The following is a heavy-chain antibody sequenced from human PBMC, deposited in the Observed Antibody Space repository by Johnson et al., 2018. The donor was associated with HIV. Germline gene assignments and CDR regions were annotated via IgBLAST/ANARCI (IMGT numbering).Heavy chain of an antibody. CDR1: GFTFSDYY. D-gene: IGHD2-21*01. V-gene: IGHV3-11*04. CDR3: ASQRYCGGDCYSPRDAFDI. J-gene: IGHJ3*02. CDR2: ISSSGSTI. Sequence: QVQLVESGGGLVKPGGSLRLSCAASGFTFSDYYMSWIRQAPGKGLECVSYISSSGSTIYYADSVKGRFTISRDNAKNSLYLQMNSLRAEDTAVYYCASQRYCGGDCYSPRDAFDIWGQGTMVTVSS.